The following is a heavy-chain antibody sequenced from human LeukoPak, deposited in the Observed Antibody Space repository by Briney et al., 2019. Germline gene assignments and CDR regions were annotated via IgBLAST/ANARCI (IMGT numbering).Heavy chain of an antibody. V-gene: IGHV4-34*01. CDR2: INHSGST. CDR1: GGSFSGYY. CDR3: ARRGGSLFDY. J-gene: IGHJ4*02. Sequence: PSETLSLTCAVYGGSFSGYYWSWIRQPPGKGLEWIGEINHSGSTNYNPSLKSRVTISVDTSKNQFSLKLSSVTAADTAVYYCARRGGSLFDYWGQGTLVTVSS. D-gene: IGHD1-26*01.